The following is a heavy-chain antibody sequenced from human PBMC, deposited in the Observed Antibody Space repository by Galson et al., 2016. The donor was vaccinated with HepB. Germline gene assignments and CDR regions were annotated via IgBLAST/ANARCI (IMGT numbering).Heavy chain of an antibody. D-gene: IGHD3-16*01. CDR3: VRDPLNYDDVWGSAGHGHY. CDR2: ISGSSTYI. Sequence: SLRLSCAASGFTFSGWSMNWVRQAPGKGLEWVSSISGSSTYIYYPDSLKGRFTVSRDNAKNSLYLQINSLRAEDTGVYYCVRDPLNYDDVWGSAGHGHYWGQGTLVTVSS. J-gene: IGHJ4*02. V-gene: IGHV3-21*01. CDR1: GFTFSGWS.